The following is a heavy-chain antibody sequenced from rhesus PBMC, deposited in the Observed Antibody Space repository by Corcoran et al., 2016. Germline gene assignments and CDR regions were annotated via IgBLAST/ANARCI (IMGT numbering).Heavy chain of an antibody. CDR1: GFTFSSYD. CDR3: TRAAGYLYFDY. V-gene: IGHV3-136*01. Sequence: EVQLVESGGGLVQPGGSLRLSCAASGFTFSSYDMSWVRQAPGKGLEWVSYISYHGKTIDSAHSVQGQFTISRDNAKNSLSLQMSSLRAEDTAVYYCTRAAGYLYFDYWGQGVLVTVSS. CDR2: ISYHGKTI. D-gene: IGHD2-2*01. J-gene: IGHJ4*01.